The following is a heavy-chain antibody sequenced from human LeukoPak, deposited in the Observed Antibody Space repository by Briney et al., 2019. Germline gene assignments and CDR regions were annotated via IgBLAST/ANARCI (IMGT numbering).Heavy chain of an antibody. V-gene: IGHV3-21*01. D-gene: IGHD3-22*01. CDR3: ARGHHYYDSSAYYY. Sequence: GGSLRLSCAASGFTFSSYSINWVRQAPGKGLEWVSSISSSSSFISYADSVKGRFTISRDNAKNSVFLQMNSLRAEDTAVYYCARGHHYYDSSAYYYWGQGTLVTVSS. CDR1: GFTFSSYS. CDR2: ISSSSSFI. J-gene: IGHJ4*02.